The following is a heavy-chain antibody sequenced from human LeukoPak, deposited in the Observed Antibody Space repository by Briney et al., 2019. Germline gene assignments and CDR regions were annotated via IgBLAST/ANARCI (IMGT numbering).Heavy chain of an antibody. J-gene: IGHJ4*02. CDR1: GYSISSGYY. V-gene: IGHV4-38-2*01. CDR3: ARIATEDFWSGYTYYFDY. Sequence: SETLSLTCAVSGYSISSGYYWGWIRQPPGKGLEWIGSIYHSGSTYCNPSLKSRVTISVDTSKNQFSLKLSSVTAADTAVYYCARIATEDFWSGYTYYFDYWGQGTLVTVSS. CDR2: IYHSGST. D-gene: IGHD3-3*01.